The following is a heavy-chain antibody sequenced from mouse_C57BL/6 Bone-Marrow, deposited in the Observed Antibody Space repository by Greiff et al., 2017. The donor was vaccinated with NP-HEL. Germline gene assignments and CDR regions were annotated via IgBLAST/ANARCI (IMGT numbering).Heavy chain of an antibody. V-gene: IGHV1-26*01. J-gene: IGHJ3*01. CDR1: GYTFTDYY. CDR2: INPNNGGT. CDR3: ARKENGYDGAY. Sequence: EVQLQQSGPELVKPGASVKISCKASGYTFTDYYMNWVKQSHGKSLEWIGDINPNNGGTSYNQKFKGKATLTVDKSSSTAYMELRSLTSEDSAVYYCARKENGYDGAYWGQGTLVTVSA. D-gene: IGHD2-2*01.